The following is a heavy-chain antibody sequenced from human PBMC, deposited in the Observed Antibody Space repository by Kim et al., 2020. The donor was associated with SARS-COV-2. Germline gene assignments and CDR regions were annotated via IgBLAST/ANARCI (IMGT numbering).Heavy chain of an antibody. J-gene: IGHJ4*02. CDR1: GFSLSTSGVG. V-gene: IGHV2-5*02. Sequence: SGPTLVNPTQTLTLTCTFSGFSLSTSGVGVGWIRQPPGKALEWLALIYWDDDKRYSPSLKSRLTITKDTSKNQVVLKMTNMDPVDTATYYCARHIYGPTYFDYWGLGTLVTVSS. D-gene: IGHD5-18*01. CDR3: ARHIYGPTYFDY. CDR2: IYWDDDK.